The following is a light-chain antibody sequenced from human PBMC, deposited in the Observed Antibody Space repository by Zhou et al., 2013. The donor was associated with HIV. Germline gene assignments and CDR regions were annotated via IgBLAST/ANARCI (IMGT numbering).Light chain of an antibody. CDR3: GSYSSSSTPLV. V-gene: IGLV2-14*02. CDR2: DVT. Sequence: QSALTQPASVSGSPGQSITISCTVTSSDVGTYNLVSWYQQYPAKAPKLMIYDVTKRPSGISNRFSGSKSGNTASLTISGLQAEDEADYYCGSYSSSSTPLVFGAGTKVTVL. CDR1: SSDVGTYNL. J-gene: IGLJ1*01.